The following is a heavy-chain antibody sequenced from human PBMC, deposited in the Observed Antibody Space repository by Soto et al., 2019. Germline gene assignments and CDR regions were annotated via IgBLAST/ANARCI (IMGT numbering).Heavy chain of an antibody. CDR1: DFSVTSHS. V-gene: IGHV3-30-3*01. D-gene: IGHD1-1*01. Sequence: VRLVESGGGVAQPGGSLRLSCAASDFSVTSHSMYWVRQTPGKGLDWVAFMSSDGNKNHYADSVEGRFTISRDDSKNTVFLQMSSLRAADTAIYYCARERYSFGRYFDFWGHGTPVTVSS. CDR2: MSSDGNKN. CDR3: ARERYSFGRYFDF. J-gene: IGHJ4*01.